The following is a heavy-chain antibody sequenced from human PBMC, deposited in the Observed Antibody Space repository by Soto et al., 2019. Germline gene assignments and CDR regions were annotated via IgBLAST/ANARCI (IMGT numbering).Heavy chain of an antibody. CDR1: GFTLISYS. V-gene: IGHV3-21*01. CDR3: ARGALSHFDY. CDR2: ISGSSTYI. Sequence: PGGSLRLSCVASGFTLISYSVNWVRQAPGKGLEWVSSISGSSTYIYYADSVKGRFTISRDNDRRFLYLQMNSLRAEDTAMYYCARGALSHFDYWGQGTLVTVSS. J-gene: IGHJ4*02.